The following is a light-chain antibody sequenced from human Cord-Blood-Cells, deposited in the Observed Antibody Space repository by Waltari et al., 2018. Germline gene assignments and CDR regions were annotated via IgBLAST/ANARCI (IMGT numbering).Light chain of an antibody. CDR2: GAS. V-gene: IGKV3-15*01. J-gene: IGKJ3*01. CDR3: QQYNNWPPFT. CDR1: QRVSSN. Sequence: EIVMTQSPATLSASPGERATLPCRASQRVSSNLASYQQTPGQAPRPLIYGASTRATGIPARFSGSGSGTEFTLTISSLQSEDFAVYYCQQYNNWPPFTFGPGTKVDIK.